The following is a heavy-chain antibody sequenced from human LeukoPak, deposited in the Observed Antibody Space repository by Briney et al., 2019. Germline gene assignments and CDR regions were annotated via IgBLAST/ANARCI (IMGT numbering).Heavy chain of an antibody. CDR1: GFTFSSYG. CDR2: IRYDGSNK. V-gene: IGHV3-30*02. Sequence: GGSLRLSCAASGFTFSSYGMHWVRQAPGKGLEWVAFIRYDGSNKYYADSVKGRFTISRDNSKNTLYLQMNSLRAEDTAVYYCATYPVGLRNFDYWGQGTLVTVSS. CDR3: ATYPVGLRNFDY. J-gene: IGHJ4*02. D-gene: IGHD5-12*01.